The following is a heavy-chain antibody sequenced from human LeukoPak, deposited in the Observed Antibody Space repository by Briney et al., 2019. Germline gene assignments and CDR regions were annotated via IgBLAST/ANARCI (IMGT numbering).Heavy chain of an antibody. D-gene: IGHD3-22*01. Sequence: GGSLRLSCAASGFTFRSYGMSWVRQAPGKGLEWVSGLNWNGGSTGYADSVKGRFTISRDNAKNSLYLQINSLRAEDTALYYCARGGTYYYDSSGYLRSYYYYMDVWGKGTTVTVSS. CDR3: ARGGTYYYDSSGYLRSYYYYMDV. J-gene: IGHJ6*03. CDR1: GFTFRSYG. CDR2: LNWNGGST. V-gene: IGHV3-20*04.